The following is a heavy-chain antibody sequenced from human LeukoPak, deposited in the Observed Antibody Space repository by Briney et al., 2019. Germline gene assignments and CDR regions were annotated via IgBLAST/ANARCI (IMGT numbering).Heavy chain of an antibody. J-gene: IGHJ5*02. D-gene: IGHD2-2*02. CDR3: ARYRSSTNCYKGGFDP. CDR2: IYYSGST. Sequence: SETLSLTCTVSGGSISSGGYYWSWIRQHPGKGLEWIGYIYYSGSTYSNPSLKSRVTISVDTSKNQFSLNLISVTAADTAVYYCARYRSSTNCYKGGFDPWGQGTLVTVSS. V-gene: IGHV4-31*03. CDR1: GGSISSGGYY.